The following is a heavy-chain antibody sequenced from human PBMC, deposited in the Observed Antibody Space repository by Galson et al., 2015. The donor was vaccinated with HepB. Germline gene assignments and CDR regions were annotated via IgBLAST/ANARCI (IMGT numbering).Heavy chain of an antibody. Sequence: SLRLSCAASGFTFRSYGMHWVRQAPGKGLEWVALISYDGSNKYYADSVKGRFTISRDNHKNTLYLQTSSLREEDTALYYCAKDEYFGDDAFDFWGQGTMVTVSS. CDR2: ISYDGSNK. J-gene: IGHJ3*01. CDR3: AKDEYFGDDAFDF. V-gene: IGHV3-30*18. CDR1: GFTFRSYG. D-gene: IGHD2/OR15-2a*01.